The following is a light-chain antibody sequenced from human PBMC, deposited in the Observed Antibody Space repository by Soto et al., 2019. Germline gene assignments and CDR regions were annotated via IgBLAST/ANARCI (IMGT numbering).Light chain of an antibody. CDR1: QTINSN. V-gene: IGKV3D-15*01. CDR2: HAS. Sequence: EIVLTQSPGTLSLSPGERATLSCKASQTINSNYLAWYQQKPGQAPRLLIWHASNRATGIPDRFSGSGSGTEFTLTISSLQSEDFAVYYCQQYNNWPLTFGGGTKVDIK. J-gene: IGKJ4*01. CDR3: QQYNNWPLT.